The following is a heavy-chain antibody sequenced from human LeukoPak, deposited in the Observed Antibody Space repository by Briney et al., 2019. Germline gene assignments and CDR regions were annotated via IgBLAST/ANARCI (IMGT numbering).Heavy chain of an antibody. CDR2: IYYSGST. Sequence: SETLSLTCAVYGGSFSGYYWSWIRQPPGKGLEWIGYIYYSGSTNYNPSLKSRVTISVDTSKNQFSLKLSSVTAADTAVYYCARFQYDFWSGYYYYGMDVWGQGTTVTVSS. D-gene: IGHD3-3*01. CDR3: ARFQYDFWSGYYYYGMDV. CDR1: GGSFSGYY. V-gene: IGHV4-59*08. J-gene: IGHJ6*02.